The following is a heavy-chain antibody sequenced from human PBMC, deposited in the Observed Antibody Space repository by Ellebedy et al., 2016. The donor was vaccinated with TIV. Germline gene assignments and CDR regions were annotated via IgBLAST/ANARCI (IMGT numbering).Heavy chain of an antibody. CDR1: GFIFDDHA. V-gene: IGHV3-9*01. D-gene: IGHD3-10*01. CDR2: ITWNGGTL. J-gene: IGHJ4*02. Sequence: GGSLRLXXEASGFIFDDHAMHWVRQAPGQGLEWVSGITWNGGTLGYADSVKGRFTISRDNAKNSLFLEMDSLAAEDTALYYCARDRQGSGSYWFDLWGQGTPVAVSS. CDR3: ARDRQGSGSYWFDL.